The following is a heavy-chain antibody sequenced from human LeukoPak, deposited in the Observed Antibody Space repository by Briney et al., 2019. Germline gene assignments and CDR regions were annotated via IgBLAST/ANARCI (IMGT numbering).Heavy chain of an antibody. CDR1: GFTLSTYS. V-gene: IGHV3-48*02. CDR3: ARSDCGGGCYLIDY. D-gene: IGHD2-21*02. CDR2: ISSSSDTI. J-gene: IGHJ4*02. Sequence: GGSLRLSCAASGFTLSTYSMNWLRQAPGKGLEWVSFISSSSDTIYYPDSVKGRFTVSRDNAKNSLYLQMSSLRDEDTAVYYCARSDCGGGCYLIDYWGQGTLVTVSS.